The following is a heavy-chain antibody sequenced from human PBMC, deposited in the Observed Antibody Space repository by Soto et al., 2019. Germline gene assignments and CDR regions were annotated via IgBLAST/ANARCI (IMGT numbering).Heavy chain of an antibody. V-gene: IGHV3-23*01. D-gene: IGHD3-3*01. Sequence: GGSLRLSCAASGFTFSGYGMSWVRQAPGKGLEWVSSISGGGDTTHYADSVKGRFTNSRDNSKNTLYLQMNSLRAEDTAVYYCAKGGPYYDFWSGYSHDAFDIWGQWTMVTVSS. CDR1: GFTFSGYG. CDR2: ISGGGDTT. J-gene: IGHJ3*02. CDR3: AKGGPYYDFWSGYSHDAFDI.